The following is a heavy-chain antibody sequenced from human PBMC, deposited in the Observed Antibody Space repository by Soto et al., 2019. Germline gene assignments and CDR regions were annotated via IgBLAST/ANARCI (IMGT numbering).Heavy chain of an antibody. CDR3: AKDRLPTSGQRFYFDT. CDR1: GFAFSTYA. V-gene: IGHV3-23*01. J-gene: IGHJ4*02. D-gene: IGHD2-15*01. Sequence: GGSLRLSCATSGFAFSTYAMTWVRQVPGRGLEWVSTILPDETGFYTVSVKGRFTISRDNFRGILYLQMNDLWVEDGAIYFCAKDRLPTSGQRFYFDTWGQGSLVTVSS. CDR2: ILPDETG.